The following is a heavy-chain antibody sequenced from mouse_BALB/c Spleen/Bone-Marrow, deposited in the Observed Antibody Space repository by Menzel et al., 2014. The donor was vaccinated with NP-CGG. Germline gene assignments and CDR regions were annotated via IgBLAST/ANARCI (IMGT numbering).Heavy chain of an antibody. CDR1: GYTFTNYW. Sequence: VQLQQSGAELVKPGASLKLSCKASGYTFTNYWIHWVKQRPGQGLEWIGEINPSNGRTNYNEKFKTKATLTVDESSSTAYMQLSSQTSEDSAVNYCAARLSHLAMDYWGQGTSVTVSS. CDR2: INPSNGRT. J-gene: IGHJ4*01. CDR3: AARLSHLAMDY. D-gene: IGHD2-2*01. V-gene: IGHV1S81*02.